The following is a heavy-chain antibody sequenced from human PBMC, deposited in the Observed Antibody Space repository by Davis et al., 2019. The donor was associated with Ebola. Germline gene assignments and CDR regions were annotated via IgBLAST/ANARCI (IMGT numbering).Heavy chain of an antibody. CDR3: AGMHGFGEGWPGY. J-gene: IGHJ4*02. V-gene: IGHV1-69*13. CDR2: VIPIFGTT. D-gene: IGHD3-10*01. Sequence: SVKVSCKASGDTFISYAISWVRQAPGQGLEWMGGVIPIFGTTNYAQKFRGRVTITADESTSTAYMELSSLKSEDTAVYYCAGMHGFGEGWPGYWGQGTLVTVSS. CDR1: GDTFISYA.